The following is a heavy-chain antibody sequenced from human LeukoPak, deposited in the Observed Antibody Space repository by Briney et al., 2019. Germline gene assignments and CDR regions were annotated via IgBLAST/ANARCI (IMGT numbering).Heavy chain of an antibody. V-gene: IGHV4-34*01. CDR2: INRGGGT. J-gene: IGHJ4*02. D-gene: IGHD1-26*01. CDR1: GGSFSGYY. CDR3: ARGVGSGSYFFN. Sequence: SQTLSLTCAVYGGSFSGYYSTWIRQPPGKGLEWIGEINRGGGTKYNPSPKSRVTISVDTSKVQVSLKLSSVTAADTAVYYCARGVGSGSYFFNWGQGTVVTVS.